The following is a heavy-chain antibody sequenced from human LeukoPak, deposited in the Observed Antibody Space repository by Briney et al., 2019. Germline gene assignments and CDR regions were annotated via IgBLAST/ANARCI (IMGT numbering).Heavy chain of an antibody. Sequence: PGGSLRLSCAASGFTFSTYAMNWVRQAPGKGLEWVSVISGSGSNTYYADSVKGRFTISRDNSKNTLYLQMNSLRAEDTAVYYCAREGEGSTNYYYYYYMDVWGKGTTVTVSS. J-gene: IGHJ6*03. V-gene: IGHV3-23*01. CDR1: GFTFSTYA. CDR3: AREGEGSTNYYYYYYMDV. D-gene: IGHD3-16*01. CDR2: ISGSGSNT.